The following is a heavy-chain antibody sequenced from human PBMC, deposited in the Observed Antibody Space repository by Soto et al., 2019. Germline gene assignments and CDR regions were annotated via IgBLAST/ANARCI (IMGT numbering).Heavy chain of an antibody. J-gene: IGHJ6*02. CDR1: GYTFTRNG. D-gene: IGHD3-22*01. V-gene: IGHV1-18*01. CDR3: VKDRDSNSWPSRDV. Sequence: QVHLVQSGAEVKKPGASVNVSCKTSGYTFTRNGISWVRQAPGQGLKWMGWISPNSGNIKYAQKLQGRVIMTTDTSTSTAYMELRSLRFDDTAVYYCVKDRDSNSWPSRDVWGPGTTVTVSS. CDR2: ISPNSGNI.